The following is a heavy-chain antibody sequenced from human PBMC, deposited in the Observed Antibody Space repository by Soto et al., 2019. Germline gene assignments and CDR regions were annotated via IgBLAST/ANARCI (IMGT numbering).Heavy chain of an antibody. CDR1: GFSLSTSGVG. CDR3: AHRNCCVDCYSVFGGMDV. V-gene: IGHV2-5*02. Sequence: QITLKESGPTLVKPTQTLTLTCTFSGFSLSTSGVGVGWIRQPPGKALEWLALIYWDDDKCYSPSLKSRLTITSVFSKDRVVVTMTNNDSVQTAAYFCAHRNCCVDCYSVFGGMDVRGQGTPVTLSS. J-gene: IGHJ6*02. CDR2: IYWDDDK. D-gene: IGHD2-21*02.